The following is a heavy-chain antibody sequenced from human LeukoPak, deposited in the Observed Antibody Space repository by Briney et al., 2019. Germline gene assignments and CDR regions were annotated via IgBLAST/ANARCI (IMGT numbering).Heavy chain of an antibody. CDR1: GGSISSGDYY. V-gene: IGHV4-30-4*08. CDR2: IYYSGST. D-gene: IGHD3-3*01. Sequence: PSQTLSLTCTVSGGSISSGDYYWSWIRQPPGKGLEWIGYIYYSGSTYYNPSLKSRLTMFVDTSKNQFSLKLSAVTAADTAVYYCARLSGYDFWSGGGFFDYWGQGILVTVSS. CDR3: ARLSGYDFWSGGGFFDY. J-gene: IGHJ4*02.